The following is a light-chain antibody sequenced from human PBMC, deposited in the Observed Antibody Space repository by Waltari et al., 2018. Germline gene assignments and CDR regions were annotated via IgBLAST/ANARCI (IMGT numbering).Light chain of an antibody. V-gene: IGLV3-1*01. CDR1: KLEDRY. J-gene: IGLJ2*01. CDR2: QDS. Sequence: SYELTQPPSVSVSPGQTASIPCSGDKLEDRYVCWYQQKPGQSPVLVLHQDSKRPSGIPARFSGFNSGNTATLTISETQAMDEADYYCQAWDRNTYVVFGGGTKLTVL. CDR3: QAWDRNTYVV.